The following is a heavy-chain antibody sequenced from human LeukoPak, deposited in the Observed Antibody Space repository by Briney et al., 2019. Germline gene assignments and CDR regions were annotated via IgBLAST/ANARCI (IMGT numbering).Heavy chain of an antibody. CDR1: GGSFSGYY. Sequence: SETLSLTCAVYGGSFSGYYWSWIRQPPGNGLEWIGEINHSGSTNYNPSLKSRVTISVDTSKNQFSLKLSSVTAADTAVYYCARHANLYCSSTSCYPPRRNYYYMDVWGKGTTVTVSS. J-gene: IGHJ6*03. D-gene: IGHD2-2*01. CDR3: ARHANLYCSSTSCYPPRRNYYYMDV. CDR2: INHSGST. V-gene: IGHV4-34*01.